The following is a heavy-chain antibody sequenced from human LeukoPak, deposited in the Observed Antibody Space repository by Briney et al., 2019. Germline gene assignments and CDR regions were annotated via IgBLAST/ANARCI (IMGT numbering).Heavy chain of an antibody. J-gene: IGHJ5*02. Sequence: SETLSLTCAVYGGSFSGYYWSWIRQPPGKGLEWIGEINHSGSTNYNPSLKSRVTISVDTSKNQFSLKLSSVTAADTAVYYCVRGRVSMVRGVIILNWFDPWGQGTLVTVSS. CDR2: INHSGST. CDR1: GGSFSGYY. CDR3: VRGRVSMVRGVIILNWFDP. D-gene: IGHD3-10*01. V-gene: IGHV4-34*01.